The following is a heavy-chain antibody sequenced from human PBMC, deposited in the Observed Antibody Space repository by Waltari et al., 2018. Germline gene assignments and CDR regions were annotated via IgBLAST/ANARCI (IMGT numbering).Heavy chain of an antibody. CDR1: GVSISSGGYY. CDR3: ARNFGGNLSFDA. Sequence: QVQLQESGPGLVKPSETLSLICSVSGVSISSGGYYWNWISQLPGGGLEWIGNIYRSGNTYLNPSLKIRLSISVDTSKNQFSLKITSVTAADRAIYYCARNFGGNLSFDAWGQGTLVTVSS. CDR2: IYRSGNT. D-gene: IGHD2-15*01. V-gene: IGHV4-31*03. J-gene: IGHJ5*01.